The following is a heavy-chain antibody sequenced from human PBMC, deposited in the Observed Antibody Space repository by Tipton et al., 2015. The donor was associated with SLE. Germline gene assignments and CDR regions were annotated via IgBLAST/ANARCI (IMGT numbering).Heavy chain of an antibody. J-gene: IGHJ4*02. CDR1: GGSISSYY. D-gene: IGHD1-7*01. CDR2: INHSGST. CDR3: ARGWDYLDQAGIDY. V-gene: IGHV4-34*01. Sequence: TLSLTCTVSGGSISSYYWSWIRQPPGKGLEWIGEINHSGSTNYNPSLKSRVTISVDTSKNQFSLKLSSVTAADTAVYYCARGWDYLDQAGIDYWGQGTLVTASS.